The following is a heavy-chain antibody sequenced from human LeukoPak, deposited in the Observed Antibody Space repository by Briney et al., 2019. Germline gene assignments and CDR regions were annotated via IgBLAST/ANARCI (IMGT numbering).Heavy chain of an antibody. CDR3: AKDYSSYWYFDL. D-gene: IGHD4-11*01. J-gene: IGHJ2*01. V-gene: IGHV3-23*01. CDR1: GFTFSSYA. Sequence: GGSLRLSCVASGFTFSSYAMSWVRQAPGKGLEWVSAISGSGGNKYYAGSVKGRLTISRDNSKNTLYLQMNSQRAEDTAVYYCAKDYSSYWYFDLWGRGTLVTVSS. CDR2: ISGSGGNK.